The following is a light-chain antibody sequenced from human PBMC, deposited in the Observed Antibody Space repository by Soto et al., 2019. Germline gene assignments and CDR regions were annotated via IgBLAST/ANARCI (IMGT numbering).Light chain of an antibody. CDR2: AAS. Sequence: DIQMTQSPSSLSASVGARVTITCRASQSISSYLNWYQQKPGKAPKLLIYAASSLQSGVPSRFSGSVSGTDFTLTISSLQPEDFATDYCQQSYSTPPTFGGGTKVEIK. CDR3: QQSYSTPPT. CDR1: QSISSY. J-gene: IGKJ4*01. V-gene: IGKV1-39*01.